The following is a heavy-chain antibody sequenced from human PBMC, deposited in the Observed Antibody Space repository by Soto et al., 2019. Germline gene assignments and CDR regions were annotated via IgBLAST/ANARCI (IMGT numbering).Heavy chain of an antibody. D-gene: IGHD4-17*01. CDR3: ARHSKDYGDYVSAFDI. Sequence: PSETLSLTCTVSGGPISSGGYYWSWIRQPPGKGLEWIGYIYYSGSTYYNPSLKSRVTISVDTAKNQFSLKLSSVTAADTAVYYCARHSKDYGDYVSAFDIWGQGTMVTVSS. J-gene: IGHJ3*02. CDR1: GGPISSGGYY. V-gene: IGHV4-31*03. CDR2: IYYSGST.